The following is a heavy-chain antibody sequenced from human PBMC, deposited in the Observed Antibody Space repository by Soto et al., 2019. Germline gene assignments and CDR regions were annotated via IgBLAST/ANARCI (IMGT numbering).Heavy chain of an antibody. CDR1: GGSISSGGYY. CDR2: IYYSGST. V-gene: IGHV4-31*03. D-gene: IGHD3-9*01. CDR3: AREGNYDILTGYFL. J-gene: IGHJ4*02. Sequence: SETLSLTCTVSGGSISSGGYYGSWIRQHPGKGLEWIGYIYYSGSTYYNPSLKSRVTISVDTSKNQFSLKLRSEDTAVYYCAREGNYDILTGYFLWGQGTLVTVSS.